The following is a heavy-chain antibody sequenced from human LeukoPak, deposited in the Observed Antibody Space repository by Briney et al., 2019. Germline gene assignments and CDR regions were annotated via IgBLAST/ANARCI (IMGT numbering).Heavy chain of an antibody. CDR1: EFSLSTSGVG. V-gene: IGHV2-5*01. Sequence: ESGPTLVNPTQTLTLTCTFSEFSLSTSGVGVGWIRQPPGKALEWLALIYWNDDKRYSPSLKTRLTITKDTSKNQVVLTMTNMDPVDTATYHCARSIGYNRNYHENFDYWGQGTLVTVSS. D-gene: IGHD1-7*01. CDR3: ARSIGYNRNYHENFDY. J-gene: IGHJ4*02. CDR2: IYWNDDK.